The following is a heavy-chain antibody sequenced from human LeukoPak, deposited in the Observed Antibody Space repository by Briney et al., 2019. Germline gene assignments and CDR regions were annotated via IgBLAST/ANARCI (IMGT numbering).Heavy chain of an antibody. V-gene: IGHV3-53*01. D-gene: IGHD6-19*01. Sequence: GGSLRLSCAASEFVVSTSFMGWVRQAPGKGLEWVSVIYSGGRSYHADSVKGRFSISTDKSENTMFLQMNSLRAEDTAVYFCARDASSGSLSYFDNWGEGTLVTVSS. J-gene: IGHJ4*02. CDR2: IYSGGRS. CDR3: ARDASSGSLSYFDN. CDR1: EFVVSTSF.